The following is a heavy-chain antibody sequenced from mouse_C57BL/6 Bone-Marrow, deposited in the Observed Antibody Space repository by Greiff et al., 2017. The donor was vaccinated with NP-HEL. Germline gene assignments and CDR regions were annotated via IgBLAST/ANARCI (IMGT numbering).Heavy chain of an antibody. CDR1: GYTFTSYG. CDR2: IYHSSGNT. J-gene: IGHJ4*01. D-gene: IGHD1-1*01. CDR3: ARRGSTTESYYAMDY. V-gene: IGHV1-81*01. Sequence: VQLQQSGAELVRPGASVKLSCKASGYTFTSYGISWVKQSPGQGLEWIGDIYHSSGNTYYNEKLKGKATLTADKSSSTAYMELRSLPSEDSAVYFCARRGSTTESYYAMDYWGQGASVTVSS.